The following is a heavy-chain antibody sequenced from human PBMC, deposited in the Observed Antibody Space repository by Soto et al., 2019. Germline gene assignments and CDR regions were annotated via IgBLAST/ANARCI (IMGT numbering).Heavy chain of an antibody. CDR3: ARAYYYDSSGYYWDH. CDR1: GGSISSYY. V-gene: IGHV4-59*01. CDR2: IYYSGST. J-gene: IGHJ4*02. D-gene: IGHD3-22*01. Sequence: PSETLSLTCTVSGGSISSYYWSWIRQPPGKGLEWIGYIYYSGSTNYNPSLKSRVTISVDTSKNQFSLKLSSVTAVDTAVYYCARAYYYDSSGYYWDHWGQGTLVTVSS.